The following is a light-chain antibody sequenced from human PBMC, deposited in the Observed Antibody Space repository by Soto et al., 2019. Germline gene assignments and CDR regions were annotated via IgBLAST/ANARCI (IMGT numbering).Light chain of an antibody. V-gene: IGLV2-23*02. CDR2: GVT. J-gene: IGLJ1*01. CDR1: SSDVGSYNL. Sequence: QSALTQPASVSGSPGQSITISCTGTSSDVGSYNLVSWYQQHPGKAPKFMIYGVTKRPSGVSNRFSGSKSGSTASLTISGLQAEDEADYYCCSYAGSNTYVFGTGTKLTVL. CDR3: CSYAGSNTYV.